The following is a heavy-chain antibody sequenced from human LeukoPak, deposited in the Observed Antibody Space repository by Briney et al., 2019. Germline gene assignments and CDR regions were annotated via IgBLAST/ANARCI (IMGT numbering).Heavy chain of an antibody. CDR3: AREQADYSALLGYYFDY. J-gene: IGHJ4*02. D-gene: IGHD4-11*01. CDR1: GFTFSSYS. Sequence: HAGGSLRLSCAASGFTFSSYSMNWVRQAPGKGLEWVSYISSSGSTIYYADSVKGRFTISRDNAKNSLYLQMNSLRAEDTAVYYCAREQADYSALLGYYFDYWGQGTLVTVSS. V-gene: IGHV3-48*04. CDR2: ISSSGSTI.